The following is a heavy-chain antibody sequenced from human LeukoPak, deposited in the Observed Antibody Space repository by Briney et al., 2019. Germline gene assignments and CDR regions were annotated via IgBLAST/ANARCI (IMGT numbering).Heavy chain of an antibody. CDR2: ISYDGSNK. CDR1: GFTFSSYA. J-gene: IGHJ4*02. CDR3: ATHYYDSSGYYSPDY. V-gene: IGHV3-30-3*01. Sequence: PGRSLRLSCAASGFTFSSYAMYWVRQAPGKGLEWVAVISYDGSNKYYADSVKGRFTISRDNCKNTLYLRMSSLRAEDTAVYYCATHYYDSSGYYSPDYWGQGTLVTVSS. D-gene: IGHD3-22*01.